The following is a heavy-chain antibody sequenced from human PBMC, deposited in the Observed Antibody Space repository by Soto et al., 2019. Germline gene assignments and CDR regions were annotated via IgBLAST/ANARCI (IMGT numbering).Heavy chain of an antibody. V-gene: IGHV1-18*01. CDR1: GYSFSNYG. D-gene: IGHD6-25*01. CDR3: ARDVLGTAAAGSYYFDY. CDR2: ISGYNENT. Sequence: QVQLMQSGAEVKKPGASVRVSCKTSGYSFSNYGVAWVRQAPGQGLEWMGWISGYNENTNSAQHLQDRITMTTDTFMSTAYMELRSLRSDDTAIYYCARDVLGTAAAGSYYFDYWGQGTVVTVSS. J-gene: IGHJ4*02.